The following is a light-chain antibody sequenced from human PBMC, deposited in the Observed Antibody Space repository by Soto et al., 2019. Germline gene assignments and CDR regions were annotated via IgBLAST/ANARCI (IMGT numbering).Light chain of an antibody. J-gene: IGLJ1*01. CDR2: EVT. CDR3: SSFTSRFTSV. V-gene: IGLV2-14*01. Sequence: RDVGAYNYVSWYQQHPGKAPKLMISEVTNRPSGVSDRFSGSKSGNTASLTISGLQAEDEADYYCSSFTSRFTSVFGSGTKVTGL. CDR1: RDVGAYNY.